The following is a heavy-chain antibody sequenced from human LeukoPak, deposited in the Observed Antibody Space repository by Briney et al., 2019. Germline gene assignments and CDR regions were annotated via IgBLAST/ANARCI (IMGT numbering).Heavy chain of an antibody. D-gene: IGHD2-2*02. CDR1: GYTFTSYD. CDR3: ARARGYCSSTSCYTRGIYYYYYMDV. CDR2: MNPNSGNT. V-gene: IGHV1-8*03. Sequence: ASVKVSCKASGYTFTSYDINWVRQATGQGLEWMGWMNPNSGNTGYAQKFQGRVTITTDESTSTAYMELSSLRSEDTAVYYCARARGYCSSTSCYTRGIYYYYYMDVWGKGTTVTVSS. J-gene: IGHJ6*03.